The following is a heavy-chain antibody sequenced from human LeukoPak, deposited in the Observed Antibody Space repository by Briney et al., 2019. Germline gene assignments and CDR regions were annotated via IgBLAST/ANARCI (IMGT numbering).Heavy chain of an antibody. J-gene: IGHJ4*02. CDR3: AKVHPVVVVPGIISPGSIDS. V-gene: IGHV3-23*01. Sequence: HPGGSLRLSCAASGFTVSSNYMTWVRQAPGKGLEWISSISGSGGTTYYADSVKGRFTISRDNSKNTVYMQLNSLRAEDTASYYCAKVHPVVVVPGIISPGSIDSWGQGTQVTVPS. D-gene: IGHD3-22*01. CDR1: GFTVSSNY. CDR2: ISGSGGTT.